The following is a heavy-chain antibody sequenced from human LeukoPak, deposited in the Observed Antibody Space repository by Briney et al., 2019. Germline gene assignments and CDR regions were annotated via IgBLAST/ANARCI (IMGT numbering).Heavy chain of an antibody. CDR3: ARQSSDYYYYYIDV. CDR2: IYYSGTT. CDR1: GGSISSSHYY. J-gene: IGHJ6*03. V-gene: IGHV4-39*01. Sequence: SETLSLTCTVSGGSISSSHYYWGWIRQSPGKGLEWIGSIYYSGTTYYNPSLESRVTISADTSKNRFSLMLASMTAADTAVYYCARQSSDYYYYYIDVWGEGTTVIVSS.